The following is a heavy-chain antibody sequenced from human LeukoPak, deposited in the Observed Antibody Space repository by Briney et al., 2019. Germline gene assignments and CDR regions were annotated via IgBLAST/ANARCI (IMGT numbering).Heavy chain of an antibody. CDR1: GFTFSSYG. D-gene: IGHD1-26*01. CDR2: IRYDGSNK. Sequence: GGSLRLSCAASGFTFSSYGMHWVRQAPGKGLEWVAFIRYDGSNKYYADSVKGRFTISRDNSKNTLYLQMNSLRAEDTAVYYCAKAELIVGATRYFQHWGQGTLVTVSS. J-gene: IGHJ1*01. CDR3: AKAELIVGATRYFQH. V-gene: IGHV3-30*02.